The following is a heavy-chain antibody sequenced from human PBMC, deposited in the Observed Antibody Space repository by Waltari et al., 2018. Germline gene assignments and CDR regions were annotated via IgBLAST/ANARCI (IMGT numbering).Heavy chain of an antibody. CDR2: ISSSSNYI. CDR1: GSTFNSYN. J-gene: IGHJ4*02. Sequence: EVQLVESGGGLVKPGGSLRLPCVASGSTFNSYNMNWVRQAPGKGLEWVSSISSSSNYIYYADSVRGRFTISRDNAKNSLYLQMNSLRAEDTAVYYCAKNFPTPYYFDYWGQGTLVTVSS. V-gene: IGHV3-21*01. CDR3: AKNFPTPYYFDY.